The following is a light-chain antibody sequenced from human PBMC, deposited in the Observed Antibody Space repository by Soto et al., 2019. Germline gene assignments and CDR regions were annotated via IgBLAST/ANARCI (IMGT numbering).Light chain of an antibody. V-gene: IGKV2-24*01. CDR1: PSLVHFDGNTY. Sequence: DIVMTQTPLSSPVTLGQPASISCRSRPSLVHFDGNTYLSWLQQRPGQPPRLLIYNISNRFSGVPDRFSGRGAGTDFTLKISRVAAEDVGVYSCMQATQFPYTFGQGTKLEIK. CDR3: MQATQFPYT. J-gene: IGKJ2*01. CDR2: NIS.